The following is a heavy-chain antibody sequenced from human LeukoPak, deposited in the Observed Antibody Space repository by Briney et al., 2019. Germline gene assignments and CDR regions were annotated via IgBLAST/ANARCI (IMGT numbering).Heavy chain of an antibody. CDR2: ISSSGSTI. CDR3: ASPVLVVPAATGAFDI. Sequence: GGSLRLSCAASGFTFSDYYMSWIRQAPGKGLERVSYISSSGSTIYYADSVKGRFTISRDNAKNSLYLQMNSLRAEDTAVYYCASPVLVVPAATGAFDIWGQGTMVTVSS. CDR1: GFTFSDYY. V-gene: IGHV3-11*01. D-gene: IGHD2-2*01. J-gene: IGHJ3*02.